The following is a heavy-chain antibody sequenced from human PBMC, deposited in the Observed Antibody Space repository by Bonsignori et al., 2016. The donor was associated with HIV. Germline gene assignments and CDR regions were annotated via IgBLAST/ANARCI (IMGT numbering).Heavy chain of an antibody. D-gene: IGHD3-16*02. Sequence: WIRQPPGKGLEWVGFIRSKAYGGTTEYAASVKGRFTISRDDSKSIAYLQMNSLKTEDTAVYYCTRRGELSLYLGAFDIWGQGTMVTVSS. V-gene: IGHV3-49*02. CDR2: IRSKAYGGTT. CDR3: TRRGELSLYLGAFDI. J-gene: IGHJ3*02.